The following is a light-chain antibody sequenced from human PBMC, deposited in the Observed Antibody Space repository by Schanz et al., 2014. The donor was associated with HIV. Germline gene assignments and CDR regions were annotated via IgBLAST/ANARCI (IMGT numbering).Light chain of an antibody. J-gene: IGKJ4*01. CDR2: DAS. V-gene: IGKV3-11*01. Sequence: EIVLTQSPGTLSLSPGERATLSCRASQSSSTYLAWYQHKPGQAPRLLIYDASNRATGIPARFSGSGSGTDFTLTISSLEPEDFAVYYCQQRSNWLTFGGGTKVEIK. CDR3: QQRSNWLT. CDR1: QSSSTY.